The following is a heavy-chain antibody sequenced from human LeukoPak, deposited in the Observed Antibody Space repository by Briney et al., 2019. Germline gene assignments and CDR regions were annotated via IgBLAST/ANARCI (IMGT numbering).Heavy chain of an antibody. D-gene: IGHD2-2*01. CDR3: AREVKHCSSTSCPNWFDP. Sequence: PSETLSLTCTVSGGSISSTDHYWSWVRQPPGKGLEWIGYIYYTGSTYYNPSLKSRVTISVDRSKNQFSLKLSSVTAADTAVYYCAREVKHCSSTSCPNWFDPWGQGTLVTVSS. CDR1: GGSISSTDHY. J-gene: IGHJ5*02. V-gene: IGHV4-30-4*08. CDR2: IYYTGST.